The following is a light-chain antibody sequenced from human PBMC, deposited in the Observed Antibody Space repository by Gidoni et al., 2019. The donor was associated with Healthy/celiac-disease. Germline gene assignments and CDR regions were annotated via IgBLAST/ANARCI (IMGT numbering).Light chain of an antibody. CDR3: QQSYSTPCS. CDR1: QSISSY. J-gene: IGKJ2*04. Sequence: DIQMTQSPSSLSASVGDRVPITCRASQSISSYLNWYQQKPGKAPKLLIYAASSLQSGVPSRFSGSGSGTDFTLTISSLQPEDFATYYCQQSYSTPCSFXQXTKLEIK. V-gene: IGKV1-39*01. CDR2: AAS.